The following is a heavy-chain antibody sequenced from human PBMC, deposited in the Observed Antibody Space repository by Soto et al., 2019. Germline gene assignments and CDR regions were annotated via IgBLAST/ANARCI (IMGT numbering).Heavy chain of an antibody. D-gene: IGHD2-8*02. CDR1: GGSFSSGGYY. CDR3: AIATSFSGHHGY. CDR2: IYYSGST. V-gene: IGHV4-31*03. Sequence: QLQLHESGPGLVKPSQTLSLACSVSGGSFSSGGYYWSWIRQLPGKVLEWIGYIYYSGSTYFIPSLNSRFTIPLDTSKNQFSLKLSSVTAADTAVYYCAIATSFSGHHGYWGQGTLVTVSA. J-gene: IGHJ4*02.